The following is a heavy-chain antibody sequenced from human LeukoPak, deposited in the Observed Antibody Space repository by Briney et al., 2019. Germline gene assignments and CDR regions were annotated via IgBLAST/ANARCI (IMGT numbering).Heavy chain of an antibody. J-gene: IGHJ4*02. V-gene: IGHV3-23*01. D-gene: IGHD3-22*01. CDR2: ITGLGTV. CDR3: ARRRYESSGHFDY. Sequence: PGGSLRLSCVASGFTFNSYAMSWVRQAPGKGLEWVSAITGLGTVDNAGSVRGQFTISRDNSKSTLFLQMDSLKPEDTATYYCARRRYESSGHFDYWGQGALVTVSS. CDR1: GFTFNSYA.